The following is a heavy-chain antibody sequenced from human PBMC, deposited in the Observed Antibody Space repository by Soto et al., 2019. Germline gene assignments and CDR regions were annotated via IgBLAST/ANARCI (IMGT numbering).Heavy chain of an antibody. CDR3: ARAIRYCSGGSCYSQYYFDY. CDR1: GYTFTSYA. V-gene: IGHV1-3*01. Sequence: ASVKVSCKASGYTFTSYAMHWVRQAPGQRLEWMGWINAYNGNTKYAQKLQGRVTMTTDTSTSTAYMELRSLRSDDTAVYYCARAIRYCSGGSCYSQYYFDYWGQGTLVTVSS. CDR2: INAYNGNT. D-gene: IGHD2-15*01. J-gene: IGHJ4*02.